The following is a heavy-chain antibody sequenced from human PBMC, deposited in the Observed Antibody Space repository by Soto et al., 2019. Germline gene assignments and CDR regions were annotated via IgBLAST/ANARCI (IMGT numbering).Heavy chain of an antibody. CDR3: ARRIDL. CDR2: INHSGST. CDR1: GGHFSGYY. J-gene: IGHJ2*01. V-gene: IGHV4-34*01. Sequence: QVQLQQWGAGLLKPSETLSLTCVVYGGHFSGYYWSWIRQPPGKGLEWIGEINHSGSTNYNPSLKSRVTISVDTSKNQSSLKWSSVTAADTAVYYCARRIDLWGRGTLVTVSS.